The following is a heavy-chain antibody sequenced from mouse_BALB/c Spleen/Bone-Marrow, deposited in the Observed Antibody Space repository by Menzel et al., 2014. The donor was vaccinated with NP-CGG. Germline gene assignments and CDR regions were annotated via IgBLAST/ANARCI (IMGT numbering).Heavy chain of an antibody. J-gene: IGHJ1*01. CDR3: ARDMCDGLRWYFDV. Sequence: EVQLVESGGGLVQPGGSLRLSCATSGFTFTDYYMSWVRQPPGKALEWLGFIRNKANGYTTDYSASVKGRFTIPRDNSQSILYLQMNTLRAEDSATYYCARDMCDGLRWYFDVWGAGTTVTVSS. V-gene: IGHV7-3*02. CDR1: GFTFTDYY. CDR2: IRNKANGYTT. D-gene: IGHD2-3*01.